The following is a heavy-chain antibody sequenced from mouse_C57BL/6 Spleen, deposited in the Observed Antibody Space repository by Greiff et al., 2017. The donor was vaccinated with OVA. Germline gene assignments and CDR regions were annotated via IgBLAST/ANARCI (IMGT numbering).Heavy chain of an antibody. Sequence: QVQLQQSGAELVRPGASVTLSCKASGYTFTDYEMHWVKQTPVHGLEWIGAIDPETGGTAYNQKFQGKAILTADKSSSTACMVLRSLTSEDSAVYYCTRGLLRSFAYWGQGTLVTVSA. D-gene: IGHD1-1*01. CDR3: TRGLLRSFAY. CDR2: IDPETGGT. V-gene: IGHV1-15*01. J-gene: IGHJ3*01. CDR1: GYTFTDYE.